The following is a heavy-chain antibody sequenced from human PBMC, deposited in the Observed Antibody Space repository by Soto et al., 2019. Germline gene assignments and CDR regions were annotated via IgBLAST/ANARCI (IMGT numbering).Heavy chain of an antibody. V-gene: IGHV3-23*01. CDR1: AFTFSSYA. J-gene: IGHJ4*02. CDR2: ISGSGASP. Sequence: PGGSLRLSCAASAFTFSSYAMGWVRQAPGKGLEWVSGISGSGASPYYADSVKGRFTISRDNSKSTLYLQMNSLRAEDTAVYYCAKVREMLRGVEGYFDCWGQGTLVTVSS. CDR3: AKVREMLRGVEGYFDC. D-gene: IGHD3-10*01.